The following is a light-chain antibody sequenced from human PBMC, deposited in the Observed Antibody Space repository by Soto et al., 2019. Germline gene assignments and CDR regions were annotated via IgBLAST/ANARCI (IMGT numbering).Light chain of an antibody. CDR2: DTS. J-gene: IGKJ5*01. V-gene: IGKV3-20*01. CDR3: QQYGTSEII. CDR1: QSLANSF. Sequence: ELGLKRSPGSGSLSPGGGASRACRASQSLANSFIAWYQQKPGQAPRLLIYDTSSRASGIPDRFSGSGSGTDFTLTISRLETQDFAVFYCQQYGTSEIIFGQGTRLEIK.